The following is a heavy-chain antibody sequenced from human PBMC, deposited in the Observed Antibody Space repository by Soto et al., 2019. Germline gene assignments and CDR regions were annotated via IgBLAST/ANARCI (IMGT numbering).Heavy chain of an antibody. CDR2: ISGSGGST. CDR1: GFTFSSYA. Sequence: GGSLRLSCAASGFTFSSYAMSWVRQAPGKGLEWVSAISGSGGSTYYADSVKGRFTDSRENSKNTQYLQMNSRRADGTAAYYWSKDLYDILTGYDDVGGGRSGPFDSGGQGTLVTVSS. D-gene: IGHD3-9*01. J-gene: IGHJ4*02. V-gene: IGHV3-23*01. CDR3: SKDLYDILTGYDDVGGGRSGPFDS.